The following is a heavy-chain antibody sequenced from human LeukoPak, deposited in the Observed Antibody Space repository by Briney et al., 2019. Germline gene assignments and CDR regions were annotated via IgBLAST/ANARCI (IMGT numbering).Heavy chain of an antibody. CDR1: GGSISSSSYY. CDR2: IYYSGST. CDR3: ARAQGIFEIGWFDP. J-gene: IGHJ5*02. Sequence: SETLSLTCTVSGGSISSSSYYWGWIRQPPGKGLEWIGSIYYSGSTYYYPSLKSRVTISVDTSKNQFSLKLSSVTAADTAVYYCARAQGIFEIGWFDPWGQGTLVTVSS. V-gene: IGHV4-39*07. D-gene: IGHD3-3*01.